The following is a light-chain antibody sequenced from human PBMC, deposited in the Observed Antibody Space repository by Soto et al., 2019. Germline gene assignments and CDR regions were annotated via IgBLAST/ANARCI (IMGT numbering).Light chain of an antibody. Sequence: DIVMTQSPLSLPVTPGEPASISCRSSQSLLHSNGYNYLDWYLQKPGQSPQLLISLGSNRASGVPDRFSGSGSGTDVTLKISRVEAEDVGVYYCMQALQTPYTFGQGTKLEMK. J-gene: IGKJ2*01. CDR2: LGS. CDR1: QSLLHSNGYNY. V-gene: IGKV2-28*01. CDR3: MQALQTPYT.